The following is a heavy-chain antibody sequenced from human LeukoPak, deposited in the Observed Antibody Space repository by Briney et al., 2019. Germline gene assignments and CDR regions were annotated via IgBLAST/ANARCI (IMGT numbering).Heavy chain of an antibody. Sequence: PGRSLRLSCAASGISFRSYGMHWVRQAPGKGLEWVTFIWYDASNKYYAESVKGRFTISRDNSKNTLYLQMNSLRAEDTAVYYCARDRPFLGMDVWGQGTTVTVSS. V-gene: IGHV3-33*01. D-gene: IGHD2/OR15-2a*01. CDR1: GISFRSYG. J-gene: IGHJ6*02. CDR2: IWYDASNK. CDR3: ARDRPFLGMDV.